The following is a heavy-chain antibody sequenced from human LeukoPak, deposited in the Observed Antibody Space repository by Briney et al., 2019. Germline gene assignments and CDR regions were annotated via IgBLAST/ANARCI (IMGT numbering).Heavy chain of an antibody. V-gene: IGHV5-51*03. J-gene: IGHJ5*02. D-gene: IGHD6-6*01. Sequence: GESLSISCKGSGYSFTSYWIGWVRQMPGKGLQWMGIIYPGDSDTTYSPSFQGQVTISADKSISTAYLQWSSLKASDTAIYYCARLIVGSSSTGWFDPWGQGTLVTVSS. CDR2: IYPGDSDT. CDR3: ARLIVGSSSTGWFDP. CDR1: GYSFTSYW.